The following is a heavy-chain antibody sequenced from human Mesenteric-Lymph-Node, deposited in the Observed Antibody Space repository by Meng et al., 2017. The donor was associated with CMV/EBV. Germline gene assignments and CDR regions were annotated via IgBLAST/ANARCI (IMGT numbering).Heavy chain of an antibody. Sequence: GSSWTLIRQPAGKALEWLGDINHSGSTNSNPSLQSRVPISVDTSKNQFSLKLSSVPAADTAVYYCARGRIRGPYYYGSGSRVFDYWGQGTLVTVSS. CDR2: INHSGST. CDR1: GSS. J-gene: IGHJ4*02. CDR3: ARGRIRGPYYYGSGSRVFDY. V-gene: IGHV4-34*01. D-gene: IGHD3-10*01.